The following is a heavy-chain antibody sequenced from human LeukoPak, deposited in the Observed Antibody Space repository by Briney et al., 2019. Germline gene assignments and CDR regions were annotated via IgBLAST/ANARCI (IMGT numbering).Heavy chain of an antibody. V-gene: IGHV4-30-4*01. CDR3: ARAQTSNDYGDYNYWYFDL. CDR1: GGSISSGDYY. D-gene: IGHD4-17*01. Sequence: SSETLSLTCTVSGGSISSGDYYWSWIRQPPGKGLVWIGYIYYSGSTYYNPSLKSRVTISVDTSKNQFSLKLSSVTAADTAVYYCARAQTSNDYGDYNYWYFDLWGRGTLVTVSS. CDR2: IYYSGST. J-gene: IGHJ2*01.